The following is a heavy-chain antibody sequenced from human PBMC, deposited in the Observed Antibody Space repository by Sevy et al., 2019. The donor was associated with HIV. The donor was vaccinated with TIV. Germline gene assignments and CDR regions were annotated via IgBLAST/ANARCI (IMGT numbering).Heavy chain of an antibody. D-gene: IGHD3-16*02. J-gene: IGHJ4*02. Sequence: GGSLRLSCAASGFTFSSYSMNWVRQAPGKGLEWVSSISSSSSYIYYADSVKGRFTISRDNAKNSLYLQMNSLRAEDTAVYYCARGRGVIHYSDYWGQGTLVTVSS. CDR1: GFTFSSYS. CDR3: ARGRGVIHYSDY. V-gene: IGHV3-21*01. CDR2: ISSSSSYI.